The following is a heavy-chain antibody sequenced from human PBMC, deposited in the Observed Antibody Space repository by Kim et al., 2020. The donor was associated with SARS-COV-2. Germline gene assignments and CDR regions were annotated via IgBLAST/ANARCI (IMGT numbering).Heavy chain of an antibody. D-gene: IGHD2-15*01. Sequence: GRFTISRDNSKTTLYLQMNSLRAEDTAVYYCAKDPGVVVVAATPSGYFDYWGQGTLVTVSS. V-gene: IGHV3-30*02. J-gene: IGHJ4*02. CDR3: AKDPGVVVVAATPSGYFDY.